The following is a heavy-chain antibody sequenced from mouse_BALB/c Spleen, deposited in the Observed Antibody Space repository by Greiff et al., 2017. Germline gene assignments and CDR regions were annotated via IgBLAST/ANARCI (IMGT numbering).Heavy chain of an antibody. CDR2: ISSGSSTI. D-gene: IGHD2-4*01. CDR3: ARSRTSTMITTGY. Sequence: DVKLVESGGGLVQPGGSLKLSCAASGFTFSSFGMHWVRQSPEKGLEWVAYISSGSSTIYYADTVKGRFTISRDNPKNTLFLQMTSLRSEDTAMYYCARSRTSTMITTGYWGQGTTLTVSS. J-gene: IGHJ2*01. V-gene: IGHV5-17*02. CDR1: GFTFSSFG.